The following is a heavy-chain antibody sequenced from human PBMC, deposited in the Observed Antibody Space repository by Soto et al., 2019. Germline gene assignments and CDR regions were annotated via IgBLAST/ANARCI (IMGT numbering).Heavy chain of an antibody. J-gene: IGHJ4*02. D-gene: IGHD2-2*01. CDR3: ARGPSHTRGTQLFDY. V-gene: IGHV4-34*01. CDR1: GGSFSGYY. Sequence: QVQLQQWGAGLLKPSETLSLTCVVYGGSFSGYYWSWIRQPPWKGLEWIGEINHIGSTNHNPSFNTRVTLAVDTSKNQFSLRLNSVTAADTAVYYGARGPSHTRGTQLFDYWGQGTLVTVSS. CDR2: INHIGST.